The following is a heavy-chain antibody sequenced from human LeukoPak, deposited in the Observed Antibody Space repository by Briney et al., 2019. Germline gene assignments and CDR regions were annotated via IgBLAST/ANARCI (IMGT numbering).Heavy chain of an antibody. CDR3: ARVAIGSWYFDL. J-gene: IGHJ2*01. CDR2: ISTYNGNT. Sequence: ASVKVSCEASGYTFTSYAISWVRQAPGQGLEWMGWISTYNGNTNYAQKFQGRVTLTTDTSTSTAFMDLRSLRSDDTAVYHCARVAIGSWYFDLWGRGTLVTVSS. CDR1: GYTFTSYA. V-gene: IGHV1-18*01. D-gene: IGHD2-15*01.